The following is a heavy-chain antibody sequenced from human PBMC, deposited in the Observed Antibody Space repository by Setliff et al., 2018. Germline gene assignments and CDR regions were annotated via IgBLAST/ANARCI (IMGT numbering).Heavy chain of an antibody. CDR1: GFTFSTYS. Sequence: GGSLRLSCAASGFTFSTYSMSWVRQAPGKGLEWVSAISGDSEYIYYRDSVKGRFTISRANSKNTLYLQMNNLRVEDTARYYCARVGEYRFLEWFMNYYYNYMDAWGKGTTVTVSS. D-gene: IGHD3-3*01. CDR3: ARVGEYRFLEWFMNYYYNYMDA. CDR2: ISGDSEYI. V-gene: IGHV3-23*01. J-gene: IGHJ6*03.